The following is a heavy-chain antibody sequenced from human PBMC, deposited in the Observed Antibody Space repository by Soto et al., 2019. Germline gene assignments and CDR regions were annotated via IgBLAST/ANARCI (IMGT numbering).Heavy chain of an antibody. J-gene: IGHJ4*02. CDR3: ARGGVSTRTFDY. D-gene: IGHD3-3*01. V-gene: IGHV5-51*01. CDR2: IYPSDTDT. Sequence: GESLKISCKGSGYNFAGYWIAWVRQMPGKGLELMGIIYPSDTDTRYRPSFQGQVTISADKSISSAYLQWSSLRASDTAMYYCARGGVSTRTFDYWGQGTPVTV. CDR1: GYNFAGYW.